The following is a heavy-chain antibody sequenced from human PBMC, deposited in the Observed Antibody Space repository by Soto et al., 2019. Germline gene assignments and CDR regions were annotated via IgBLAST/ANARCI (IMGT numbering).Heavy chain of an antibody. CDR3: ARMVGASLVDF. Sequence: QVQLQESGPGLVRPSGTLSLTCAVSGASISSTTSGNWWSWVRQPPGKGLEWIGEIYHSGSTNYNPSLQRXXTXSXXESGNQFALKLSSVTAADTAVYYCARMVGASLVDFWGQGTLVTVSS. CDR2: IYHSGST. D-gene: IGHD1-26*01. CDR1: GASISSTTSGNW. J-gene: IGHJ4*02. V-gene: IGHV4-4*02.